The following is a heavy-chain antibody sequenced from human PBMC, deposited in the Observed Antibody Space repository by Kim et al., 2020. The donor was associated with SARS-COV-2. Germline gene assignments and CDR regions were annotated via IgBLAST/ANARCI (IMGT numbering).Heavy chain of an antibody. V-gene: IGHV3-30-3*01. CDR2: NK. J-gene: IGHJ5*02. Sequence: NKYYADTAKGRFTISRDNSKNPLYLQMNSLRGEDTAVYYCARDGGNWFDPWGQGTLVTVSS. D-gene: IGHD3-16*01. CDR3: ARDGGNWFDP.